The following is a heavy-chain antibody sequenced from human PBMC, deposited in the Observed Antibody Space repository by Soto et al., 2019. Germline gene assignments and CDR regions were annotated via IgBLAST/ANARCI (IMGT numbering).Heavy chain of an antibody. V-gene: IGHV5-51*01. CDR1: GYSFTSYW. D-gene: IGHD5-18*01. CDR2: IYPSDSDT. J-gene: IGHJ3*02. Sequence: PGESLKISCKGSGYSFTSYWIGWVRQMPGKGLEWMGRIYPSDSDTKYNPSFQGHVTISADKSITTAYLQWSSLKASDTAIYYCARHKSWIQAPADALDIWGQGTMVTVSS. CDR3: ARHKSWIQAPADALDI.